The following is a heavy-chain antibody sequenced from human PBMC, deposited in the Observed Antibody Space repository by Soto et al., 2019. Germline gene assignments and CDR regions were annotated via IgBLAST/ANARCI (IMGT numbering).Heavy chain of an antibody. Sequence: GASVKVSCKTSGYNFLNYGMSWVRQAPGQGPEWMGWISVYHGNTIYAQNFQGRVTMTTDTSTSTAYMELTSLRSDDTGVCYCARDHGGATMALLYWGQGTLVTVSS. D-gene: IGHD3-10*01. V-gene: IGHV1-18*04. J-gene: IGHJ4*02. CDR3: ARDHGGATMALLY. CDR1: GYNFLNYG. CDR2: ISVYHGNT.